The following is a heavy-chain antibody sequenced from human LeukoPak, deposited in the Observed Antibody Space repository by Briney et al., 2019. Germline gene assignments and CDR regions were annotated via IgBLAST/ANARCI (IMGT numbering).Heavy chain of an antibody. CDR2: ISYDGSNK. J-gene: IGHJ4*02. V-gene: IGHV3-30*18. CDR3: AKIILHPPLYDILTGYYPTTFDY. D-gene: IGHD3-9*01. CDR1: GFTFSSYG. Sequence: GGSLRLSCAASGFTFSSYGMHWVRQAPGKGLEWVAVISYDGSNKYYADSVKGRFTISRDNSKNTLYLQMNSLRAEDTAVYYCAKIILHPPLYDILTGYYPTTFDYWGQGTLVTVSS.